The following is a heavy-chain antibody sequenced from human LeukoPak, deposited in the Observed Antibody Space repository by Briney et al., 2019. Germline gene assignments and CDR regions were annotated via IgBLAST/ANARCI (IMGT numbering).Heavy chain of an antibody. D-gene: IGHD3-22*01. V-gene: IGHV4-38-2*02. J-gene: IGHJ4*02. CDR3: ARDGIYDSSGYYHY. Sequence: SETLSLTCTVSAYSISSGYYWGWIRQPPGKGLEWIGSIYYSGSTYYNPSLKSRVTISVDTSKNQFSLKLSSVTAADTAVYYCARDGIYDSSGYYHYWGQGTLVTVSS. CDR1: AYSISSGYY. CDR2: IYYSGST.